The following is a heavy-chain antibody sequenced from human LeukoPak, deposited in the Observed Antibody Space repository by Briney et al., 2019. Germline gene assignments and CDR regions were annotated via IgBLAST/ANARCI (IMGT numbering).Heavy chain of an antibody. J-gene: IGHJ6*03. V-gene: IGHV3-21*01. CDR1: GFTFSSYS. Sequence: GGSLRLSCAASGFTFSSYSMNWVRQAPGKGLEWVSSISSSSSYIYYADSAKGRFTISRDNAKNSLYLQMNSLRAEDTAVYYCARGAPLVRGVMIHYYYMDVWGKGTTVTVSS. CDR3: ARGAPLVRGVMIHYYYMDV. CDR2: ISSSSSYI. D-gene: IGHD3-10*01.